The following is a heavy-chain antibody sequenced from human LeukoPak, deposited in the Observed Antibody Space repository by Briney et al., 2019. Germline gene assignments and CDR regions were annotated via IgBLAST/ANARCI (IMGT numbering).Heavy chain of an antibody. V-gene: IGHV4-4*07. Sequence: SETLSLTCTVSGGSISSYYWSWIRQPAGKGLEWIGRIYTSGSTNYNPTLKSRVTISVDTSKHQFSLKPSSVTAADTAVYYCAMVRGRWLQIPSGYFDYWGQGTLVAVSS. CDR1: GGSISSYY. J-gene: IGHJ4*02. D-gene: IGHD5-24*01. CDR2: IYTSGST. CDR3: AMVRGRWLQIPSGYFDY.